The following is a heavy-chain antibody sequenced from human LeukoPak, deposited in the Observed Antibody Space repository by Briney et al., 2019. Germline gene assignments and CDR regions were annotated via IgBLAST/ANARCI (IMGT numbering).Heavy chain of an antibody. V-gene: IGHV1-46*01. CDR1: GFTFSSYG. CDR2: INPSGGST. CDR3: ARAPGIVGATSDFDY. J-gene: IGHJ4*02. D-gene: IGHD1-26*01. Sequence: GGSLRLSCAASGFTFSSYGMHWVRQAPGQGLEWMGIINPSGGSTSYAQKFQGRVTMTGDTSTSTVYMELSSLRSEDTAVYYCARAPGIVGATSDFDYWGQGTLVTVSS.